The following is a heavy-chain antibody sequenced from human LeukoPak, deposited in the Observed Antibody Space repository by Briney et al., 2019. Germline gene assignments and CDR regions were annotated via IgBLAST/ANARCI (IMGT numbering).Heavy chain of an antibody. J-gene: IGHJ4*02. D-gene: IGHD3-3*01. CDR1: GGSISSGSYY. V-gene: IGHV4-61*02. CDR2: IYTSGST. Sequence: SQTLSLTCTVSGGSISSGSYYWSWIRQPAGKGLEWIGRIYTSGSTNYNPSLKSRVTISVDTSKNQFSLKLSSVTAADTAVYYCARCITIFGVVIVYYFDYWGQGTLVTVSS. CDR3: ARCITIFGVVIVYYFDY.